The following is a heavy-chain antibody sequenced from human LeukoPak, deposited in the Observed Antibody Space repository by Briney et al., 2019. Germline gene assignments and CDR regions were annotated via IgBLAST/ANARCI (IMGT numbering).Heavy chain of an antibody. CDR1: GFSFSRYY. CDR2: LFSGGDT. J-gene: IGHJ4*01. V-gene: IGHV3-66*04. Sequence: GGALRLSCTASGFSFSRYYMSWVRQAPGKGLEWISVLFSGGDTYYADSVKDRFGVSRDSSSETLFLQMNSLRVDDTAVYYCARQGFDSGFDYWGHGTTVTVSS. CDR3: ARQGFDSGFDY. D-gene: IGHD2-21*01.